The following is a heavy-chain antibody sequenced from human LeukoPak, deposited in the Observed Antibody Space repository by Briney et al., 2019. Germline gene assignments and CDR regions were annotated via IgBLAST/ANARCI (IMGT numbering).Heavy chain of an antibody. CDR2: INAGNGNT. V-gene: IGHV1-3*01. Sequence: ASVKVSCKASGYTFTSYYMHWVRQAPGQRLEWMGWINAGNGNTKYSQKFQGRVTITRDTSANTAYMKLSSLRSEDSAVYYCARGVAAAASFLGYWGQGTLVTVSS. CDR1: GYTFTSYY. J-gene: IGHJ4*02. D-gene: IGHD2-15*01. CDR3: ARGVAAAASFLGY.